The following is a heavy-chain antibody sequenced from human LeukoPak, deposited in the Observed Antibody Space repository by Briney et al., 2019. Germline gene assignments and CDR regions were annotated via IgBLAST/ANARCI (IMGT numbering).Heavy chain of an antibody. CDR2: IKEYGSEK. J-gene: IGHJ5*02. CDR3: ARHLVEGYTRKWFDL. V-gene: IGHV3-7*01. Sequence: PGGSLRLSCVGSGFTFGSYWMSWVRKAPGKGREWVANIKEYGSEKYYVDSVKGRFTASRDDAKNSLYLQMTSLRAEDTAVYYCARHLVEGYTRKWFDLWGQGTLVTVSS. D-gene: IGHD5-12*01. CDR1: GFTFGSYW.